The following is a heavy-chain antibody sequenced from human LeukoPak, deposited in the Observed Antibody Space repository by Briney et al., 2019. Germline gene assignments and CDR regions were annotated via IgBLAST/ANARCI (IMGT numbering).Heavy chain of an antibody. J-gene: IGHJ5*02. CDR1: SGSISNYY. D-gene: IGHD6-6*01. Sequence: SETLSLTCTVSSGSISNYYWSWIRQPPGKGLEWIGYIYYSGSSNYNPSLKSRVTISVDTSKNLFSLKLTSVTAADTAVYYCARDRTGSSSFDPWGQGTLVTVSS. CDR3: ARDRTGSSSFDP. CDR2: IYYSGSS. V-gene: IGHV4-59*01.